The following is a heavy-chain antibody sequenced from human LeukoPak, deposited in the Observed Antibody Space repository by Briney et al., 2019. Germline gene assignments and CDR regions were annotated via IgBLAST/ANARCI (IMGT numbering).Heavy chain of an antibody. CDR2: INPNSGGT. J-gene: IGHJ4*02. D-gene: IGHD2-2*01. V-gene: IGHV1-2*02. CDR1: GYTFTGYY. CDR3: ARDPDVHQLLHPAGY. Sequence: ASVKVSCKASGYTFTGYYMHWVRQAPGQGLEWRGWINPNSGGTNYAQKFQGRVTMTRDTSISTAYMELSRLRSDDTAVYYCARDPDVHQLLHPAGYWGQGTLVTVSS.